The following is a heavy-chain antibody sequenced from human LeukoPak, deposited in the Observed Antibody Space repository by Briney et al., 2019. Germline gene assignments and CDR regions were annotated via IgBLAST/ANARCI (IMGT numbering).Heavy chain of an antibody. V-gene: IGHV3-30*18. J-gene: IGHJ4*02. D-gene: IGHD4-17*01. CDR1: GFTFSSYG. CDR3: AKDFDYGDYFDY. Sequence: QSGGSLRLSCAASGFTFSSYGMHWVRQAPGKGLEWVAVISYDGSNKYYADSVKGRFTISRDNSKNTLYLQMNSLRAEDTAVYYCAKDFDYGDYFDYWGQGTLVTVSS. CDR2: ISYDGSNK.